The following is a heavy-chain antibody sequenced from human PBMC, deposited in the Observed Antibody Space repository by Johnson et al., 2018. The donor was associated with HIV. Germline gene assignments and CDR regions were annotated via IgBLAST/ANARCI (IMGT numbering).Heavy chain of an antibody. CDR3: AKDLQQPQRGEHALAQYAFDI. D-gene: IGHD6-13*01. J-gene: IGHJ3*02. CDR2: ISYDGSNK. Sequence: VQLVESGGGVVQPGRSLRLSCAASGFTFSSYAMHWVRQAPGKGLEWVAVISYDGSNKYYADSVKGRFTISRDKSKNTLYLQMNSLRAEDTAVYYCAKDLQQPQRGEHALAQYAFDIWGQGTMVTVSS. V-gene: IGHV3-30*04. CDR1: GFTFSSYA.